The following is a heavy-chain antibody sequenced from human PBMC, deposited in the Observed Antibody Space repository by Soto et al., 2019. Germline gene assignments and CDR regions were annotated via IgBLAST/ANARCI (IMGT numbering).Heavy chain of an antibody. CDR3: ARYCSSTSCYTGYYYYGMDV. CDR1: GFTFSSYS. V-gene: IGHV3-48*02. Sequence: GGSLRLSCAASGFTFSSYSMNWVLQAPGQRLEWVSYISSSSSTIYYADSVKVRFTISRDNAKNSLYLQMNSMRDEDTAVYYCARYCSSTSCYTGYYYYGMDVWGQGTTVTVSS. J-gene: IGHJ6*02. D-gene: IGHD2-2*02. CDR2: ISSSSSTI.